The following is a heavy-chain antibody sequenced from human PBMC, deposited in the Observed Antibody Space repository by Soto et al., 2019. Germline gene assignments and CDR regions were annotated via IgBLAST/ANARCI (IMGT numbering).Heavy chain of an antibody. Sequence: SETLSLTSTVSGGSISSGGYYWSWIRQHPGKGLEWIGYIYYSGSTYYNPSLKSRVTISVDTSKNQFSLKLSSVTAADTAVYYCARDPHAAAGPFDYWGQGTLVTVSS. CDR2: IYYSGST. J-gene: IGHJ4*02. D-gene: IGHD6-13*01. CDR3: ARDPHAAAGPFDY. CDR1: GGSISSGGYY. V-gene: IGHV4-31*03.